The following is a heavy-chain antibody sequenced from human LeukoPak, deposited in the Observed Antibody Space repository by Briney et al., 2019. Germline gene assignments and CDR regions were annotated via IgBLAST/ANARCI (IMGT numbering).Heavy chain of an antibody. D-gene: IGHD6-13*01. CDR3: FIGQYSGSWTYYLDY. V-gene: IGHV4-59*11. J-gene: IGHJ4*02. CDR1: GGFISSHY. Sequence: SETLSLTCTVSGGFISSHYWHWLRQPPGKGLEWFGYISYSGSTNYKPSLKRRITISLDTSRIKIYLQLSSVTPADPALYYCFIGQYSGSWTYYLDYWGQGTLVTDSS. CDR2: ISYSGST.